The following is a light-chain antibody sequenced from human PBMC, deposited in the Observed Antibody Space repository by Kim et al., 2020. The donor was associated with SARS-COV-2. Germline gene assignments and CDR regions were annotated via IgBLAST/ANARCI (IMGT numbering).Light chain of an antibody. CDR2: DVS. V-gene: IGLV2-14*01. Sequence: QSALTQPASVSGSPGQSITISCTGTSSDVGGYNYVSWYQQHPGKAPKLMIYDVSKRPSGVSIRFSGSKSGNTASLTISGLQAEDEADYYCSSYTTSSTVIFGGGTKVTVL. CDR3: SSYTTSSTVI. CDR1: SSDVGGYNY. J-gene: IGLJ2*01.